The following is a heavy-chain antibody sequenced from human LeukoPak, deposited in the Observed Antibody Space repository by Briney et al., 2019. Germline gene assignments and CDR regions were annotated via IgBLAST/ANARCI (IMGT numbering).Heavy chain of an antibody. Sequence: SETLSLTCTVPGGSISSGDYYWSWIRQPPGKGLEWIGYIYYSGSTYYNPSLKSRVTISVDTSKNQFSLKLSSVTAADTAVYYCASDSSSSVDAFDIWGQGTMVTVSS. CDR1: GGSISSGDYY. D-gene: IGHD6-6*01. CDR3: ASDSSSSVDAFDI. J-gene: IGHJ3*02. V-gene: IGHV4-30-4*08. CDR2: IYYSGST.